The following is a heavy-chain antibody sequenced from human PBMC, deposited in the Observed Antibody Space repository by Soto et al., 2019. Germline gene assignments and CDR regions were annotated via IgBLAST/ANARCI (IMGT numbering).Heavy chain of an antibody. J-gene: IGHJ6*03. CDR1: GYTFTSYA. Sequence: QVQLVQSGAEVKKPGASVKVSCKASGYTFTSYAMHWVRQAPGQRLEWMGWINAGNGNTKYSQKFQGRVTITRDTSASTAYMELSSLRSEDTAVYYCAGVLRGIVVVPAATDKRYYYYMDVWGKGTTVTVSS. CDR3: AGVLRGIVVVPAATDKRYYYYMDV. CDR2: INAGNGNT. D-gene: IGHD2-2*01. V-gene: IGHV1-3*01.